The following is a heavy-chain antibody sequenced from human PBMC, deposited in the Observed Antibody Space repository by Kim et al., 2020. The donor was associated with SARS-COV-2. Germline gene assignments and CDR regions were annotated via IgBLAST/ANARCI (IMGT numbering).Heavy chain of an antibody. J-gene: IGHJ4*02. D-gene: IGHD3-10*01. CDR3: AKMEAPMVQGVISGQPHFDN. CDR2: ISGSGGST. CDR1: GFTFSSYA. Sequence: GGSLRLSCAASGFTFSSYAMSWVRQAPGKGLEWVSAISGSGGSTYYADSVKGRFTISRDNSKNTLYLQMNSLRAEDTAVNYCAKMEAPMVQGVISGQPHFDNKGQGTLVTDSS. V-gene: IGHV3-23*01.